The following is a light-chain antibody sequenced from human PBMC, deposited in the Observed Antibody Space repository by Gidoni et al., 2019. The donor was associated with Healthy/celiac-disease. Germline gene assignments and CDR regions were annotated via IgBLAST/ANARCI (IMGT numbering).Light chain of an antibody. J-gene: IGKJ1*01. Sequence: DIQMTQSPSSLSASVGDRVTITCRASQSISSYLNWYQQKPGKAPKLLIYAASSLQSGVPSRFSGSGSGTDFTLTISRLQPEDFATYYCQQGYSTPPTFGQXTKVEIK. CDR3: QQGYSTPPT. V-gene: IGKV1-39*01. CDR2: AAS. CDR1: QSISSY.